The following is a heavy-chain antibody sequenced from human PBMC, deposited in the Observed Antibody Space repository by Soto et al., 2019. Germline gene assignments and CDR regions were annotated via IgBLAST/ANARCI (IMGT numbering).Heavy chain of an antibody. J-gene: IGHJ5*01. CDR3: ARSFRHLSRSYSRFLP. Sequence: SVKVSCKASGDTFSRYAINWVRQAPGQGLEWMGGIIPMFGTTNYAQKFKGRVTITADESTSTVYMELNTLRSEDAAVYYCARSFRHLSRSYSRFLPWSQGTLFPV. D-gene: IGHD2-21*01. V-gene: IGHV1-69*13. CDR2: IIPMFGTT. CDR1: GDTFSRYA.